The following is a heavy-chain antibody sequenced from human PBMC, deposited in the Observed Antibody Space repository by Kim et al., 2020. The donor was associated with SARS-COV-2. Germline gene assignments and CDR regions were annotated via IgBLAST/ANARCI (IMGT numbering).Heavy chain of an antibody. J-gene: IGHJ6*02. CDR2: IYYSGST. CDR3: ARHGGYSGYGSHGMDV. Sequence: SETLSLTCTVSGGSISSSSYYWGWIRQPPGKGLEWIGSIYYSGSTYYNPSLKSRVTISVDTSKNQFSLKLSSVTAADTAVYYCARHGGYSGYGSHGMDVWGQGTTVTVSS. CDR1: GGSISSSSYY. D-gene: IGHD5-12*01. V-gene: IGHV4-39*01.